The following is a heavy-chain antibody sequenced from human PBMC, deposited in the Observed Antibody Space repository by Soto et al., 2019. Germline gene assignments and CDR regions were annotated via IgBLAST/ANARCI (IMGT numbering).Heavy chain of an antibody. Sequence: QVQLVESGEGVVQPGRSLRLSCRISGFSLTVYSMNWVRQAPAKGLEWVAVIQPDGVTKNYADSVQGRFVISGDNSKNTLYLEMDSLTPEDTAVYYCARGLQGFDYWGQGTLVTVSS. CDR3: ARGLQGFDY. CDR1: GFSLTVYS. V-gene: IGHV3-30*09. CDR2: IQPDGVTK. J-gene: IGHJ4*02.